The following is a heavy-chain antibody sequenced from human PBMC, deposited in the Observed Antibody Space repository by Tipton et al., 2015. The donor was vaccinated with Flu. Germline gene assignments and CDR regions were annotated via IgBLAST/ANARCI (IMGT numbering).Heavy chain of an antibody. CDR2: IYYSGST. J-gene: IGHJ5*02. CDR1: GGSISSSSYY. D-gene: IGHD4-11*01. CDR3: ARYPESNYHWFGP. Sequence: TLSLTCTVSGGSISSSSYYWGWIRQPPGKGLEWIGSIYYSGSTYYNPFLKSRVTISVDTSKNQISLKLSSVTAADTAVYYCARYPESNYHWFGPWGQGALVTVSS. V-gene: IGHV4-39*07.